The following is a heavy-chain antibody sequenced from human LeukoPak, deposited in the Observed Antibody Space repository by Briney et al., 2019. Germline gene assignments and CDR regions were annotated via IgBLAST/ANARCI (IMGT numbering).Heavy chain of an antibody. D-gene: IGHD6-13*01. V-gene: IGHV4-59*01. CDR1: GGSISNYY. J-gene: IGHJ4*02. CDR3: ASRLRSWYAFDY. CDR2: INYSGST. Sequence: SETLSLTCTVSGGSISNYYWSWIRQPPGKGLEWIGYINYSGSTNYNPSLKSRVTISVDTSKNQFSLRLSSVTAADTAVYYCASRLRSWYAFDYWGQGTLVTVSS.